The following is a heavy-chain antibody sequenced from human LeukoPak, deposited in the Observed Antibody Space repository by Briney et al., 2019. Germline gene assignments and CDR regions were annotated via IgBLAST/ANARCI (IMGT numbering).Heavy chain of an antibody. J-gene: IGHJ4*02. CDR2: SNHSGST. V-gene: IGHV4-34*01. Sequence: SETLSLTCAVYGGSFSGYYWSWIRQPPGKGLEWIGESNHSGSTNYNPSLKSRVTISVDTSKNQFSLKLSSVTAEDTAVYYCASPTKAGGTFDYWGQGTLVTVSS. CDR3: ASPTKAGGTFDY. CDR1: GGSFSGYY. D-gene: IGHD1/OR15-1a*01.